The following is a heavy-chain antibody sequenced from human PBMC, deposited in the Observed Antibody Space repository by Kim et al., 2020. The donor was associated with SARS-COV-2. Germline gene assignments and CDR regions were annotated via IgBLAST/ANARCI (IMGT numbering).Heavy chain of an antibody. D-gene: IGHD2-15*01. CDR3: ARRICSRGSCRADT. Sequence: YSTSFQGQVTMSADKSINTAYLQWSSLQASDTAIYYCARRICSRGSCRADTWGQGTLVSVSS. J-gene: IGHJ5*02. V-gene: IGHV5-51*01.